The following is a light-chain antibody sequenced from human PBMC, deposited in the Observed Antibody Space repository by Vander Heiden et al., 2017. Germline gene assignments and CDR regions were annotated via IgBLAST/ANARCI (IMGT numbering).Light chain of an antibody. V-gene: IGKV1-39*01. CDR3: QQRDNTPMT. Sequence: GDRVTIVCRASQRISRNLNWYQQKPGKAPKLLIYGASSLKSGVPSRFSGSGAGTDFTLTISRRQPEDFATFYCQQRDNTPMTFGHGTKVDIK. CDR1: QRISRN. J-gene: IGKJ3*01. CDR2: GAS.